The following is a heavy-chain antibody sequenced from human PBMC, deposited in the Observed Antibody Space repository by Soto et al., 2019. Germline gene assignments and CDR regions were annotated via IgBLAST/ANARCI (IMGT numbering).Heavy chain of an antibody. D-gene: IGHD5-12*01. CDR2: IKPDNGDT. CDR3: ATSYESGFAP. V-gene: IGHV1-18*04. CDR1: YG. J-gene: IGHJ5*02. Sequence: YGISWIRQAPGQGLEWMGWIKPDNGDTNYAQKFQGRVTMTTDTSSNTAYMELRSLRADDTDVYYCATSYESGFAPGGQGTLVSVSS.